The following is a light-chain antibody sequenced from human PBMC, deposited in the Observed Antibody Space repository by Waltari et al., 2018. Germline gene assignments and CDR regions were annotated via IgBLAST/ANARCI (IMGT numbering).Light chain of an antibody. V-gene: IGKV3-20*01. CDR1: QRVSRY. CDR3: QKYDSLPAT. J-gene: IGKJ1*01. Sequence: EIVLTQSPDTPSLSPGESATPSCRASQRVSRYLAWYQLRPGQAPRLLIYHTSIRATGIPDRFSGSGSGTDFTLTINRLEPEDFAVYYCQKYDSLPATFGQGTKVEIK. CDR2: HTS.